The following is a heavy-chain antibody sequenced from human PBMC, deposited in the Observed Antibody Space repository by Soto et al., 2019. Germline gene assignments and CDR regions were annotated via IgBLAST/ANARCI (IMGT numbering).Heavy chain of an antibody. D-gene: IGHD4-4*01. J-gene: IGHJ4*02. CDR1: GYTFNSNG. CDR2: ISAYSGNS. CDR3: ARGFIAVTNTWSAPQY. Sequence: ASVKVSCKASGYTFNSNGFSWVRQAPGQGLEWMGWISAYSGNSNYAQKFQGRVTMTTDTSTTTAFMELRSLTSDDTAVYYCARGFIAVTNTWSAPQYWGQGTPVNVS. V-gene: IGHV1-18*04.